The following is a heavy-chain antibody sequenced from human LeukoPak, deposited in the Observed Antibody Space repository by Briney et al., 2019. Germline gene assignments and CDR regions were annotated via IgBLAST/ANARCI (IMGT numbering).Heavy chain of an antibody. V-gene: IGHV3-23*01. J-gene: IGHJ6*02. Sequence: PGGSMRLSCAASGLTFSSYAMSWVRQAPGKGLEWVPAISGSGGSTYYADSVKGRFTISRDNSKNTLYLQMNSLRAEDTAAYYCAKETDVDTAMVTGLGYYGMDVWGQGTTVTVSS. CDR2: ISGSGGST. CDR1: GLTFSSYA. D-gene: IGHD5-18*01. CDR3: AKETDVDTAMVTGLGYYGMDV.